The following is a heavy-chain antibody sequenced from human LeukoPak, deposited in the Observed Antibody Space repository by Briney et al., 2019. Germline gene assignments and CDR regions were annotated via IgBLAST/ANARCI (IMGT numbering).Heavy chain of an antibody. CDR1: GGSISSGGYY. D-gene: IGHD4-11*01. J-gene: IGHJ6*03. CDR3: AREGGRHDYSNYSYYYYYMDV. CDR2: IYYNGST. Sequence: SETLSLTCTVSGGSISSGGYYWSWIRQHPGKGLEWIGYIYYNGSTYYNPSLKSRVTISVDTSKNQFSLKLSSVTAADTAVYYCAREGGRHDYSNYSYYYYYMDVWGKGTTVTVSS. V-gene: IGHV4-31*03.